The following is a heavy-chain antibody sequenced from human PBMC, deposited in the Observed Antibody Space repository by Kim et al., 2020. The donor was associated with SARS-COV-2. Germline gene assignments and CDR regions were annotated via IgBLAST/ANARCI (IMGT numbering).Heavy chain of an antibody. D-gene: IGHD4-4*01. J-gene: IGHJ4*02. Sequence: GGSLRRSCAASGFTFSSYEMNWVRQAPGKGLEWVSYIIGSGTTIYYADSVRGRFTISRDNDKNSLYLQMNSLRAEDTAVYYCARGPNYSPFDYWGQGTLSPSPQ. CDR1: GFTFSSYE. CDR3: ARGPNYSPFDY. V-gene: IGHV3-48*03. CDR2: IIGSGTTI.